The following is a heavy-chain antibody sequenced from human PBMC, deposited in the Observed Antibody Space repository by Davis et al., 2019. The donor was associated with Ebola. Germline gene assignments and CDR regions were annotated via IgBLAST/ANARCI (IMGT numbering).Heavy chain of an antibody. CDR3: ASGMVDTAMVEPYYYYGMDV. J-gene: IGHJ6*02. CDR2: IIPIFGTA. V-gene: IGHV1-69*13. CDR1: GGTFSSYA. D-gene: IGHD5-18*01. Sequence: SVKVSCKASGGTFSSYAISWVRQAPGQGLEWMGGIIPIFGTANYAQKFQGRVTITADESTSTAYMELSSLRSEDTAVYYCASGMVDTAMVEPYYYYGMDVWGQGTTVTVSS.